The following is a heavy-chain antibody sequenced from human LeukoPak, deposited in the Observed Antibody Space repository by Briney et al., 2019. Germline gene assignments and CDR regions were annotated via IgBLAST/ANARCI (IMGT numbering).Heavy chain of an antibody. Sequence: PLGFLRLSSAASEDTLIDNAITSVRQAPRERLKWVSTLSVSGGSTNYADSVKGRFTISRDNSKNTLYLQVNSLKAEDTAIYYCASRNYYDSGSYGIDYWGQGTLVTVSS. V-gene: IGHV3-23*01. CDR1: EDTLIDNA. J-gene: IGHJ4*02. D-gene: IGHD3-22*01. CDR3: ASRNYYDSGSYGIDY. CDR2: LSVSGGST.